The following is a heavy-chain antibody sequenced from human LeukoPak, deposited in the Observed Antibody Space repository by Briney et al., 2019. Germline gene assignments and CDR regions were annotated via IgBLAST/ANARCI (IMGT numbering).Heavy chain of an antibody. CDR3: ARLGPYSGRWYYFDY. D-gene: IGHD6-13*01. CDR2: IYYSGST. Sequence: SQTLSLTCTVSGGSISSGGYYWSWIRQHPGKGLEWIGYIYYSGSTYYNPSLKSRVTISVDTSKNQFSLKLSSVTAADTAVYYCARLGPYSGRWYYFDYWGQGTLVTVSS. J-gene: IGHJ4*02. CDR1: GGSISSGGYY. V-gene: IGHV4-31*03.